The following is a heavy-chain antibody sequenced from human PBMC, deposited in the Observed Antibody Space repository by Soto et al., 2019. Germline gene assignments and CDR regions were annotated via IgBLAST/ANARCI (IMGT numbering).Heavy chain of an antibody. Sequence: VGSLRLSCADSGFTFSSYWMSWVRQAPGKGLEWVAVIWYDGSNKYYADSVKGRFTISRDNSKNTLYLQMNSLRAEDTAVYYCARDFVPSGYDRYYGMDVWGQGTTVTVSS. CDR2: IWYDGSNK. V-gene: IGHV3-33*08. J-gene: IGHJ6*02. CDR1: GFTFSSYW. CDR3: ARDFVPSGYDRYYGMDV. D-gene: IGHD5-12*01.